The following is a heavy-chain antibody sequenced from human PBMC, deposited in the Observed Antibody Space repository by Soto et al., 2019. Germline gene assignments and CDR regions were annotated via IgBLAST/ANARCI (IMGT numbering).Heavy chain of an antibody. CDR1: GYTFTSYA. J-gene: IGHJ4*02. CDR2: TNAGNGNT. D-gene: IGHD6-19*01. CDR3: ARVESLFLLVAGTI. V-gene: IGHV1-3*01. Sequence: ASVKFSCKAAGYTFTSYAMHWVRQAPGQRLEWMGWTNAGNGNTKYSQKFQGRVTINRDTSASTAYMELSSLRSEDTAVYYCARVESLFLLVAGTIWGQGTLVTVSS.